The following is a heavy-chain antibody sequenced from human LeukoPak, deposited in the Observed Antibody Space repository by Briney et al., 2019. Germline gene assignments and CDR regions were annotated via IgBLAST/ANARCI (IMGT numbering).Heavy chain of an antibody. D-gene: IGHD3-16*02. CDR3: ARGRSSSYYYYYYMDV. CDR2: INHSGST. V-gene: IGHV4-34*01. J-gene: IGHJ6*03. Sequence: SETLSLTCAVYGGSFSGYYWSWIRQPPGKGLEWIGEINHSGSTNYNPSLKSRVTISVDTSKSQFSLKLSSVTAADTAVYYCARGRSSSYYYYYYMDVWGKGTTVTVSS. CDR1: GGSFSGYY.